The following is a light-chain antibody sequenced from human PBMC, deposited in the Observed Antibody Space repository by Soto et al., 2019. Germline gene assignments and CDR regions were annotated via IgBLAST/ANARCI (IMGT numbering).Light chain of an antibody. J-gene: IGKJ2*02. CDR2: AAS. CDR1: QGITRD. Sequence: AIQMTQSPSSLSSSVGDRVTITCRASQGITRDLGWYQQKPGKAPKLLIYAASSLQSGVPSRFSGSGSGTDFTLTISSLQAEDFATYYCLQDHDYQWTFGQGTKLEIK. V-gene: IGKV1-6*01. CDR3: LQDHDYQWT.